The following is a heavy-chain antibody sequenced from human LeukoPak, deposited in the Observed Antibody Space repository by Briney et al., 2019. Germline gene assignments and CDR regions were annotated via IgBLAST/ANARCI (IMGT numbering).Heavy chain of an antibody. CDR2: IRYDGSNK. CDR3: AKDRGYSGYDWEGVFDY. D-gene: IGHD5-12*01. CDR1: GFTFSSYG. J-gene: IGHJ4*02. Sequence: GGSLRLSCAASGFTFSSYGMHWVRQAPGKGLEWVAFIRYDGSNKYYADSVKGRFTISRDNSKNTLYLQMNSLRAEDTAVYYCAKDRGYSGYDWEGVFDYWGQETLVTVSS. V-gene: IGHV3-30*02.